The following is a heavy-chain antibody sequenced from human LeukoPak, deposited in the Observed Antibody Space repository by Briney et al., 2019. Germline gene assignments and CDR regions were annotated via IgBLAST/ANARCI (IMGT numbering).Heavy chain of an antibody. V-gene: IGHV3-33*01. CDR3: ARDDCSTTPCYAY. CDR2: IWYDGSKT. Sequence: SGRSLGLSCTTSGFTFTNYGINWVRQAPGKGLEWVAAIWYDGSKTSYTDSVKGRFTVSRDISKNTVYLQVNGLKAEDTAVYYCARDDCSTTPCYAYWGQGTLVTVSS. D-gene: IGHD2-2*01. CDR1: GFTFTNYG. J-gene: IGHJ4*02.